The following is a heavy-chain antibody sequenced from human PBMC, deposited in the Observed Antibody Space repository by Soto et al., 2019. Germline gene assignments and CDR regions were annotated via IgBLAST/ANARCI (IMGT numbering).Heavy chain of an antibody. V-gene: IGHV5-51*01. CDR3: ARPVAASVLGAYDI. Sequence: GESLKISCKVSGFSFTSYCIAWVRQMPGKGLEWMGIIYPGDSDIRTSPSFQGQVIVSADKSISTAYLQWSSLKASDTAMYYCARPVAASVLGAYDIWGQGTMVTVSS. D-gene: IGHD6-19*01. CDR1: GFSFTSYC. J-gene: IGHJ3*02. CDR2: IYPGDSDI.